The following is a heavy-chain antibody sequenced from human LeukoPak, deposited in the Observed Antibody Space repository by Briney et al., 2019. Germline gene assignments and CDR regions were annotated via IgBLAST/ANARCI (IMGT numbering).Heavy chain of an antibody. J-gene: IGHJ4*02. Sequence: PGGSLRLSCAASGFTLSNCWMTWFRQAPGKGLEWVANINQDGSVQSYVDSVKGRFTISRDTSASTAYMELSSLRSEDTAVYYCARVGSSSWVDYWGQGTLVTVSS. CDR1: GFTLSNCW. CDR3: ARVGSSSWVDY. CDR2: INQDGSVQ. V-gene: IGHV3-7*01. D-gene: IGHD6-13*01.